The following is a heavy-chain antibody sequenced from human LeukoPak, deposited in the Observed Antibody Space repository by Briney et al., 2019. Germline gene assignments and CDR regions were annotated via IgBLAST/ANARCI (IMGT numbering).Heavy chain of an antibody. Sequence: PSETLSLTCAVYGGSFSGYYWSWIRQPPGKGLEWIGEINHSGSTNYNPSLKSRVTISVDTSKNQFSLKLSSVTAADTAVYYCARHGQDPYYYGSGSYYYFDYWGQGTLVTVSS. CDR2: INHSGST. CDR1: GGSFSGYY. D-gene: IGHD3-10*01. CDR3: ARHGQDPYYYGSGSYYYFDY. J-gene: IGHJ4*02. V-gene: IGHV4-34*01.